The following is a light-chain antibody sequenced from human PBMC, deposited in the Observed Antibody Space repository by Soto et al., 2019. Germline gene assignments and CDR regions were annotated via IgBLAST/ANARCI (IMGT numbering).Light chain of an antibody. CDR2: DVN. Sequence: SVLTQPASVSGSPGQSITISCAGTSRDIGSYDLVSWYQQHPGKVPKLIISDVNKRPSGVSDRFSGSKSGNTASLTISGLQAEDEAEYYCCSYAGRTTTYVLGTGTKVTVL. V-gene: IGLV2-23*02. J-gene: IGLJ1*01. CDR1: SRDIGSYDL. CDR3: CSYAGRTTTYV.